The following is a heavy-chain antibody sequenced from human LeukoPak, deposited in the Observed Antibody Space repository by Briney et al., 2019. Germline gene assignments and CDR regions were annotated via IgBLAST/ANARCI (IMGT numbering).Heavy chain of an antibody. D-gene: IGHD1-26*01. CDR2: IYPGDSDT. Sequence: GESLKISCKGSGYRFSSYWIGWVRQMPGKGLEWMGIIYPGDSDTRYSPSFQGQVTISADRSISTADLQWSSLKASDTAMYYCARSYIVGATYAFDIWGQGTMVTVSS. CDR3: ARSYIVGATYAFDI. V-gene: IGHV5-51*01. J-gene: IGHJ3*02. CDR1: GYRFSSYW.